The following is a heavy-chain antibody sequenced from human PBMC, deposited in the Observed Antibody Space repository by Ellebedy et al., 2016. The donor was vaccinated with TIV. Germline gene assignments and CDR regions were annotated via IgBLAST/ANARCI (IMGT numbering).Heavy chain of an antibody. J-gene: IGHJ5*02. CDR3: ARHFRYTYGHLIA. D-gene: IGHD5-18*01. Sequence: MPSETLSLTCSVSGGSVSSHYWSWIRQPPGKGLEWIAYIFYRGSTNYNPSLKSRVTVSVDTSKNQFSLTLDSVTAADTAVYYCARHFRYTYGHLIAWGPGILVTVAS. CDR1: GGSVSSHY. V-gene: IGHV4-59*08. CDR2: IFYRGST.